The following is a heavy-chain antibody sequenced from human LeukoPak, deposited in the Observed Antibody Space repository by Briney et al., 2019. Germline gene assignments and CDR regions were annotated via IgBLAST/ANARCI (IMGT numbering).Heavy chain of an antibody. V-gene: IGHV3-74*01. J-gene: IGHJ4*02. Sequence: AGGSLRLSCAASGFTFSSYWMQWVRQAPGKGLVRVSRINSDGSSTDYADSVKGRFTISRDNAKNTLYLQMNSLRAEDMAVYYCARDRGVSREGPPFDYWGQGTLVTVSS. CDR2: INSDGSST. D-gene: IGHD3-10*01. CDR3: ARDRGVSREGPPFDY. CDR1: GFTFSSYW.